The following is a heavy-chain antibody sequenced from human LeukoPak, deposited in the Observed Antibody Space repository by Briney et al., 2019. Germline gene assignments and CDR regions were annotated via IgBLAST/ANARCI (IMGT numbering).Heavy chain of an antibody. CDR2: IHPDGDTT. CDR1: GYAIISHY. D-gene: IGHD3-10*01. J-gene: IGHJ4*02. V-gene: IGHV1-46*01. Sequence: ASVKVSCKASGYAIISHYMHWVREAPGQGLEWMGTIHPDGDTTTYAQKFQGRVTMTRDTSTSRVYMDLSSLRSEDTAVYYCATSWFGDLEVDYWGQGTLVTVSS. CDR3: ATSWFGDLEVDY.